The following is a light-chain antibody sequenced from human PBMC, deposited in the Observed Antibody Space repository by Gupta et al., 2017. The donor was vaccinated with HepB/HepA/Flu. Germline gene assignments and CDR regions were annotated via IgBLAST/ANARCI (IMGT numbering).Light chain of an antibody. Sequence: QSVLTQPPSASGTPGQRVTISCSGSSSNIGSNYVYWYQQLPGTAPKLLIYRNNQRPSGVPDRFSCSESGTSASLAISGLRSEDEADYYCAAWDDSLSGRYVFGTGTKVTVL. CDR2: RNN. J-gene: IGLJ1*01. CDR1: SSNIGSNY. CDR3: AAWDDSLSGRYV. V-gene: IGLV1-47*01.